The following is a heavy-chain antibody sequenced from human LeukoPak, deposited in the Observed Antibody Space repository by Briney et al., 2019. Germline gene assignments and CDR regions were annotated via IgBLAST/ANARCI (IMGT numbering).Heavy chain of an antibody. CDR3: AKGQEGEQLVLNY. D-gene: IGHD6-6*01. V-gene: IGHV3-23*01. CDR1: GFTFSSYA. J-gene: IGHJ4*02. Sequence: GGSLRLSCAASGFTFSSYAMSWVRQAPGKGLEWVLAISGSGGSTYYADSVKGRFTISRDNSKNTLYLQMNSLRAEDTAVYYCAKGQEGEQLVLNYWGQGTLVTVSS. CDR2: ISGSGGST.